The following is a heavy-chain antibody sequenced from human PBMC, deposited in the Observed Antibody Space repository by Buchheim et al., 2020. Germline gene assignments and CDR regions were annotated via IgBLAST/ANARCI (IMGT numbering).Heavy chain of an antibody. CDR3: ARRISAAGTGYFQN. CDR1: GGSISSPAYF. J-gene: IGHJ1*01. V-gene: IGHV4-39*07. D-gene: IGHD6-13*01. Sequence: QLQLQESGPGLVKPSETLSLTCTVSGGSISSPAYFWGWIRQPPGKGLEWIGSIYYSGSTYYNPSLKSRVTMSVDTSKHQFALKLSSVTAADTAVYYCARRISAAGTGYFQNWGQGTL. CDR2: IYYSGST.